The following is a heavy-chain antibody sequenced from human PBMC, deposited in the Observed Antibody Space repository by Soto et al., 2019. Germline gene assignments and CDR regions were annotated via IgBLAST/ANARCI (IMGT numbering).Heavy chain of an antibody. D-gene: IGHD2-21*02. V-gene: IGHV3-21*01. J-gene: IGHJ6*03. Sequence: GGSLRLSCAASGFSFSSYSMNWVRQAPGKGLEWVSSISSSSSYIYYANSVKGRFTISRDNAKNSLYLQMNSLRAEDTAVYYCARGVTGSPYYYYYMDVWGKGTTVTVSS. CDR3: ARGVTGSPYYYYYMDV. CDR1: GFSFSSYS. CDR2: ISSSSSYI.